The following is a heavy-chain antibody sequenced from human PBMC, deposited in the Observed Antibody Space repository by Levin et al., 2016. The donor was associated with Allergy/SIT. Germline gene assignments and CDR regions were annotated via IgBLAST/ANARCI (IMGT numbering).Heavy chain of an antibody. V-gene: IGHV1-58*01. CDR3: AAESKFYGMDV. Sequence: SVKVSCKASGFTFASSGVQWVRQARGQRLEWIGWIVVGSGNTTYAQKLQERVTITRDMSTSTAYMELSSLRSDDTAVYYCAAESKFYGMDVWGQGTTVTVSS. CDR1: GFTFASSG. CDR2: IVVGSGNT. J-gene: IGHJ6*02.